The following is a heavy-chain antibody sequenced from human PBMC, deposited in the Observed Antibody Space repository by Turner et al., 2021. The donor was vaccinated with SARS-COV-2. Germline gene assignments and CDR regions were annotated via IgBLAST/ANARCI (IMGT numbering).Heavy chain of an antibody. J-gene: IGHJ4*02. CDR1: GFTFSSCS. D-gene: IGHD3-22*01. Sequence: EVQLVESGGGLVKPGGSLRLSCAASGFTFSSCSMNWVRQAPGKGLEWVSSISSSSSYIYYADSVKGRFTISRDNAKNSLYLQMNSLRAEDTAVYYCARSPTAPGYYYDSSGYYTPYYFDYWGQGTLVTVSS. V-gene: IGHV3-21*01. CDR3: ARSPTAPGYYYDSSGYYTPYYFDY. CDR2: ISSSSSYI.